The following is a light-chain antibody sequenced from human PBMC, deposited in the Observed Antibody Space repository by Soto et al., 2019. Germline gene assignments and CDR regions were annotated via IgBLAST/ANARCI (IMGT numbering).Light chain of an antibody. J-gene: IGKJ1*01. V-gene: IGKV3-20*01. CDR1: HSVTSDY. CDR2: GAT. Sequence: EIVLTQSPGTLSLSPLEGASLSCRASHSVTSDYLAWYQQKPGQPPRLLIYGATKTATGIPDSFSGSGSGTDFTLTISRLEAQDFAVYYCQQYGDSPRVFGQGTKVDIK. CDR3: QQYGDSPRV.